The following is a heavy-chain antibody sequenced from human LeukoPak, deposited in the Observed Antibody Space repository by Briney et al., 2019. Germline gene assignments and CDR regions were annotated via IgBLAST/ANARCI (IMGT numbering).Heavy chain of an antibody. CDR2: IYPGDSDT. D-gene: IGHD3-16*02. V-gene: IGHV5-51*01. J-gene: IGHJ4*02. CDR3: ARALLGALSPHMYYFDY. CDR1: GYSFTSYW. Sequence: GESLEISCKGSGYSFTSYWIGWVRQMPGKGLEWMGIIYPGDSDTRYSPSFQGQVTISADKSISTAYLQWSSLKASDTAMYYCARALLGALSPHMYYFDYWGQGTLVTVSS.